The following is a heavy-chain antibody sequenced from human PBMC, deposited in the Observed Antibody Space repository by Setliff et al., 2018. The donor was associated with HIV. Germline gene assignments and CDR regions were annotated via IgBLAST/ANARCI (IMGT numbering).Heavy chain of an antibody. CDR3: ARVFRSSTMLLVGFDY. CDR2: ISSSTAAI. V-gene: IGHV3-48*03. D-gene: IGHD3-22*01. J-gene: IGHJ4*02. CDR1: GFMFNIYE. Sequence: GGSLRLSCAASGFMFNIYEMNWVRQAPGKGLEWVSYISSSTAAIDYADSVKGRFAISRDNTGNSLYLQMNSLRVEDTAMYYCARVFRSSTMLLVGFDYWGLGTLVTLSS.